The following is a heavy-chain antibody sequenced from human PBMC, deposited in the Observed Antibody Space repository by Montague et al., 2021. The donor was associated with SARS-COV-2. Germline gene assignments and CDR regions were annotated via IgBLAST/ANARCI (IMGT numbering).Heavy chain of an antibody. CDR1: GFTFSSYA. CDR2: ISGSGFTT. J-gene: IGHJ3*02. CDR3: ARDRPNYDDDSGYVLKADDFDI. V-gene: IGHV3-23*01. D-gene: IGHD3-22*01. Sequence: SLILSCAASGFTFSSYAMTWVRQAPGKGLEWVSVISGSGFTTYYADSVKGRFTVSRDNSRNTVYLQMNNLRGEDTAAYFCARDRPNYDDDSGYVLKADDFDIWGRGTMVTVS.